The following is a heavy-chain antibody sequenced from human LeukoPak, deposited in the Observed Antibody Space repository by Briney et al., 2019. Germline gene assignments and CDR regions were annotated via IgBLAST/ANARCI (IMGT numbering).Heavy chain of an antibody. J-gene: IGHJ5*02. Sequence: PGGSLRLSCAASGFTFSSYSMNWVRQAPGKGLEWVSSISSSSSYIYYADSVKGRFTISRDNAKNSLYLQTNSLRAEDTAVYYCARDRAATGLNWFDPWGQGTLVTVSS. CDR2: ISSSSSYI. D-gene: IGHD2-15*01. V-gene: IGHV3-21*01. CDR1: GFTFSSYS. CDR3: ARDRAATGLNWFDP.